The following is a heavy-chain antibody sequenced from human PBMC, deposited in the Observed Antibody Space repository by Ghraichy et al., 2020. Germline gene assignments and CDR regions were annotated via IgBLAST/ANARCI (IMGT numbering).Heavy chain of an antibody. Sequence: ASVKVSCKASGYTFTGYYMHWVRQAPGQGLEWMGWINPNSGGTNYAQKFQGWVTMTRDTSTSTAYMELSRLRSDDTAVYYCARGADCSSTSCYTNYYYGMDVWGQGTTVTVSS. J-gene: IGHJ6*02. CDR2: INPNSGGT. CDR1: GYTFTGYY. CDR3: ARGADCSSTSCYTNYYYGMDV. D-gene: IGHD2-2*02. V-gene: IGHV1-2*04.